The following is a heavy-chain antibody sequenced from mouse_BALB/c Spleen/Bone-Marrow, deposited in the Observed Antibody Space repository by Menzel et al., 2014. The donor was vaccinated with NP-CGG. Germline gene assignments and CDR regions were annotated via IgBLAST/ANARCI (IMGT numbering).Heavy chain of an antibody. Sequence: QVQLKESGPGLVAPSQSLSITCTVSGFSLTGFGINWIRQPPGKGLEWLGMIWGDGTTDYNSALKSRLSINKDNSKSQVFLIMNSLQAGDTARYYCAREKYGNYYAMDYWGQGTSVTVSS. V-gene: IGHV2-6-7*01. J-gene: IGHJ4*01. D-gene: IGHD2-10*02. CDR1: GFSLTGFG. CDR3: AREKYGNYYAMDY. CDR2: IWGDGTT.